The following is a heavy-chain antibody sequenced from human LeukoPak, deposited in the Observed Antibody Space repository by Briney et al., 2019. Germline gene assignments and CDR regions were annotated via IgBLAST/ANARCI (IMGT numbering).Heavy chain of an antibody. D-gene: IGHD6-6*01. CDR3: ANEYISSSGDY. CDR2: ISYDGSNK. Sequence: GGSLRLSCAASGFTFSSYGMHWVRQAPGKGLEWVAVISYDGSNKYYADSVKGRFTISRDNSKNTLYLQMNSLRAEDTAVYYCANEYISSSGDYWGQGTLVTVSS. CDR1: GFTFSSYG. J-gene: IGHJ4*02. V-gene: IGHV3-30*18.